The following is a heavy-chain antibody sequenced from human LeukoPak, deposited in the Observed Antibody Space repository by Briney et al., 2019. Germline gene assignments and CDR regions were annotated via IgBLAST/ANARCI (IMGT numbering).Heavy chain of an antibody. J-gene: IGHJ6*03. Sequence: PGGSLRLSCAASGFTFDDYAMHWVRQAPGKGLEWVSGISWNSGSIGYADSVKGRFTISRDNAKNSLYPQMNSLRAEDMALYYCAKSGYSSGWDYYYYYMDVWGKGTTVTVSS. CDR2: ISWNSGSI. CDR1: GFTFDDYA. CDR3: AKSGYSSGWDYYYYYMDV. V-gene: IGHV3-9*03. D-gene: IGHD6-19*01.